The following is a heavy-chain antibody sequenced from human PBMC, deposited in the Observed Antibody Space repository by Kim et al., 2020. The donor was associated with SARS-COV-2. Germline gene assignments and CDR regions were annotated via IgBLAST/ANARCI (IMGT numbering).Heavy chain of an antibody. J-gene: IGHJ6*02. D-gene: IGHD3-9*01. CDR3: ARDGPMAGMLRYFDWLPPGAPDYYYYGMDV. CDR1: GFTFSSYS. V-gene: IGHV3-48*02. Sequence: GGSLRLSCAASGFTFSSYSMNWVRQAPGKGLEWVSYISSSSSTIYYADSVKGRFTISRDNAKNSLYLQMNSLRDEDTAVYYCARDGPMAGMLRYFDWLPPGAPDYYYYGMDVWGQGTTVTVSS. CDR2: ISSSSSTI.